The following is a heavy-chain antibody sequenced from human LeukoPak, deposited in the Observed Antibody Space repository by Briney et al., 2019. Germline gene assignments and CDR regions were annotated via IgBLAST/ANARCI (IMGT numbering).Heavy chain of an antibody. CDR2: IIPIFGTA. D-gene: IGHD3-10*01. CDR3: ASLGVYGSGSYYKKYYFDY. Sequence: SVKVSCKASGGTFSSYAFSWVRQAPGQGLEWMGGIIPIFGTANYAQKFQGRVTITADESTSTAYMELSSLRSEDTAVYYCASLGVYGSGSYYKKYYFDYWGQGTLVTVSS. V-gene: IGHV1-69*01. J-gene: IGHJ4*02. CDR1: GGTFSSYA.